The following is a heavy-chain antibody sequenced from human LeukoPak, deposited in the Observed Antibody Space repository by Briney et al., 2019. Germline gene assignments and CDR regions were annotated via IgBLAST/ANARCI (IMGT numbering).Heavy chain of an antibody. V-gene: IGHV3-7*01. Sequence: GGSLRLSCAASGFTFNRYWVNWVRHTPGKGLERVANIKQDGSEKYYVDSVKGRFTISRDNAKNSLYLQMNSLRAEDTAVYYCARDHMDTAMVTYFDYWGQGTLVTVSS. D-gene: IGHD5-18*01. CDR2: IKQDGSEK. CDR3: ARDHMDTAMVTYFDY. CDR1: GFTFNRYW. J-gene: IGHJ4*02.